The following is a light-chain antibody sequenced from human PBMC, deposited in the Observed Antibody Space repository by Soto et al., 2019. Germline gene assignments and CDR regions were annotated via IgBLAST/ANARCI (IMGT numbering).Light chain of an antibody. J-gene: IGLJ1*01. Sequence: QSVLTQPASVSGSPGQSITISCTGTSSDVGGYNYVSWYQLHPGKAPKLILYEVTNRPSGVSDRFSGSKSGNTASLTISGLQAEDEADYYFSSYTSSTADVFGIATKVTVL. CDR3: SSYTSSTADV. CDR1: SSDVGGYNY. CDR2: EVT. V-gene: IGLV2-14*01.